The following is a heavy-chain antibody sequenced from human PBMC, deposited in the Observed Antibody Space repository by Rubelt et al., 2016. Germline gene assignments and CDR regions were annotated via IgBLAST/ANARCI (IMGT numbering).Heavy chain of an antibody. J-gene: IGHJ4*02. CDR2: IYYSGST. D-gene: IGHD3-22*01. CDR3: AREGGYQSPFDY. CDR1: GGSISSSSYY. Sequence: QLQLQESGPGLVKPSETLSLTCTVSGGSISSSSYYWGWIRQPPGKGLEWIGSIYYSGSTYYNPSLKSRVTISVDTSKNQFSLKLSPVTAADTAVYYCAREGGYQSPFDYWGQGALVTVSS. V-gene: IGHV4-39*02.